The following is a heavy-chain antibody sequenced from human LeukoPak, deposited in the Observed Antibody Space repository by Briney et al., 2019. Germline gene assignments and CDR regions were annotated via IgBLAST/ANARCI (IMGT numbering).Heavy chain of an antibody. CDR3: ARGEVVVVTENNWFAP. CDR2: ISAYNGNT. Sequence: ASVKVSCKASGYTFTSYGISWVRQAPGQGLEWMGWISAYNGNTNYAQKLQGRVTMTTDTSTSTAYMELRSLRSDDTAVYYCARGEVVVVTENNWFAPWGQGTLVTVSS. V-gene: IGHV1-18*01. D-gene: IGHD2-21*02. CDR1: GYTFTSYG. J-gene: IGHJ5*02.